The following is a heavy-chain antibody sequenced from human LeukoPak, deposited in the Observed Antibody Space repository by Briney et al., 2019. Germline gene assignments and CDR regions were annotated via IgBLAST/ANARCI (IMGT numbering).Heavy chain of an antibody. V-gene: IGHV4-39*01. D-gene: IGHD1-1*01. Sequence: KAGGSLRLSCAASGFTFSSYAMSWVRQSPGKGLEWIGTVYYDGRTSYNPSLGSRVTMSRDTSKNQFSLSLSSMTAADSAIYYCARLNWLFYFDYWGQGTLVTVSS. CDR1: GFTFSSYA. J-gene: IGHJ4*02. CDR3: ARLNWLFYFDY. CDR2: VYYDGRT.